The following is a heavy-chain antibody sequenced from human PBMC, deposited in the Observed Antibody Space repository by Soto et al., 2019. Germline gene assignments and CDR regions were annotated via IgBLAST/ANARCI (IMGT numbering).Heavy chain of an antibody. Sequence: QVQLVQSGAEVRRPGASVKVSCKASGYTFSNDGINWVRQAPGQGLEWMGWISAYNGNTEYAQNFQGSVTMTTDTSTSTAYMELRSLRSDDAAVYSCARGGPTSADYYYGMDVWGLGTTVTVSS. D-gene: IGHD3-10*01. CDR2: ISAYNGNT. V-gene: IGHV1-18*01. J-gene: IGHJ6*02. CDR3: ARGGPTSADYYYGMDV. CDR1: GYTFSNDG.